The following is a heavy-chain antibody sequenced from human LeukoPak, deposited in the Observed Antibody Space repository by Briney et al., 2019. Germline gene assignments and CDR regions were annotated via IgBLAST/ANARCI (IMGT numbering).Heavy chain of an antibody. CDR2: ISWNSGSI. J-gene: IGHJ6*02. D-gene: IGHD6-19*01. V-gene: IGHV3-9*01. CDR3: AKDSGRAVAGYYYYGMDV. Sequence: GGSLRLSCAASGFTFDDYAMHWVRQAPGKGLEWVSGISWNSGSIGYADSVKGRFTISRDNAKNSPYPQMNSLRAEDTALYYCAKDSGRAVAGYYYYGMDVWGQGTTVTVSS. CDR1: GFTFDDYA.